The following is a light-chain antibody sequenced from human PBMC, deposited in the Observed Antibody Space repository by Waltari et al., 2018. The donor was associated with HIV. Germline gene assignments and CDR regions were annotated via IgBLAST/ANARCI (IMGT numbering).Light chain of an antibody. CDR3: QQYNNWLT. J-gene: IGKJ4*01. Sequence: IVMTQSPATLSVSPGERATLSCRASQSVNTNLAWYQQKPGQAPRLLIYDVSTRATGIPARFSGSGSGTEFTLTISSLQSEDFAIYYCQQYNNWLTFGGGTKV. V-gene: IGKV3-15*01. CDR1: QSVNTN. CDR2: DVS.